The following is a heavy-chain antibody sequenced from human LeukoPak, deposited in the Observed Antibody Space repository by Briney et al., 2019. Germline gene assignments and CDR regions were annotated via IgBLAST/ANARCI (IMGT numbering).Heavy chain of an antibody. CDR2: INPSGGST. CDR1: GYTFTSYY. J-gene: IGHJ4*02. Sequence: ASVKVSCKASGYTFTSYYMHWVRQAPGQGLEWMGIINPSGGSTSYAQKFQGRVTLTRDTSTSTVYMELSSLRSEDTAVYYCAKNKYYDILTGYFFFDYWGQGTLVTVSS. CDR3: AKNKYYDILTGYFFFDY. V-gene: IGHV1-46*01. D-gene: IGHD3-9*01.